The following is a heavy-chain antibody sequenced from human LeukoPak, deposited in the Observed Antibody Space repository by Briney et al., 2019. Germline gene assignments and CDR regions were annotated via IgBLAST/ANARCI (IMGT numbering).Heavy chain of an antibody. CDR1: GFTFSSYW. Sequence: GGSLRLSCAASGFTFSSYWMHWVRQAPGKGLVWVSRINSDGSSTTYADSVKGRFTVSRDNAKNTLYLQMNSLRAEDTAVYYCAKSVFDSSGDPYMDVWGKGTTVTISS. V-gene: IGHV3-74*01. CDR2: INSDGSST. D-gene: IGHD3-22*01. J-gene: IGHJ6*03. CDR3: AKSVFDSSGDPYMDV.